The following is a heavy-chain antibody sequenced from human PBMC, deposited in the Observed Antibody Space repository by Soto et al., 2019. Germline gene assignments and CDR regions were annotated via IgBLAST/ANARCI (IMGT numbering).Heavy chain of an antibody. D-gene: IGHD3-10*01. CDR2: IKSKNDGGTT. Sequence: GGSLRLSCAASGFTFSNAWMSWVRQAPGTGLEWVGRIKSKNDGGTTDYAAPVKGRFTISRDDSKNTLYLQMNSLKTEDAAVYYCTTDRDFGDEAFDIWGQGTMVTV. CDR1: GFTFSNAW. CDR3: TTDRDFGDEAFDI. J-gene: IGHJ3*02. V-gene: IGHV3-15*01.